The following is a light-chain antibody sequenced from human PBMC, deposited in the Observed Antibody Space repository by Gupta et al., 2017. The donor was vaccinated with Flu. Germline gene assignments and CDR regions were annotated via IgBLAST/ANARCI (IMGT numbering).Light chain of an antibody. CDR3: QAWDSSTGGV. J-gene: IGLJ1*01. CDR1: KLGKKF. V-gene: IGLV3-1*01. Sequence: SGDKLGKKFTFWYQQKPGQSPLLVMYQDTKRPSGIPERFSGSNSGNTATLTTSGTQAMDEADYYCQAWDSSTGGVFGTGTKVTVL. CDR2: QDT.